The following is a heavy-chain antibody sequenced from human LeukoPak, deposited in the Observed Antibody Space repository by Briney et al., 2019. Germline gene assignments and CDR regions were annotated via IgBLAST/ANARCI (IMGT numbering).Heavy chain of an antibody. Sequence: PLETLSLTCTVSGGSINDYYWSWIRQSPGKGLEWIGYIYYTGRTKYNPSVQSRVTISVDTSKNQFSLNLRSVTSADTAVYFCTRVSIHGDSDYWGQGTLVTVSS. CDR3: TRVSIHGDSDY. J-gene: IGHJ4*02. V-gene: IGHV4-59*01. CDR1: GGSINDYY. CDR2: IYYTGRT.